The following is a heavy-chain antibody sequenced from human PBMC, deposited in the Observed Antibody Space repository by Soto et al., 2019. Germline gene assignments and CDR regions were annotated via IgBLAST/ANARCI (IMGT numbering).Heavy chain of an antibody. Sequence: QVQLQQWGAGLLKPSETLSLTCAVYGGSFSGYYWSWIRQPPGKGLEWIGEINHSGSTNYNPSLKSRVTLSLDTSKNQFSLKLSSVTAADTAVYYCARGHQMGVGATRYSGRFDYWGQGTLVTVSS. V-gene: IGHV4-34*01. CDR3: ARGHQMGVGATRYSGRFDY. J-gene: IGHJ4*02. CDR1: GGSFSGYY. CDR2: INHSGST. D-gene: IGHD1-26*01.